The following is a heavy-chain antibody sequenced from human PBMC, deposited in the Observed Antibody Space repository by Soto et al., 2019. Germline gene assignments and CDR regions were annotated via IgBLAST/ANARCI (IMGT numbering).Heavy chain of an antibody. J-gene: IGHJ6*02. D-gene: IGHD3-22*01. V-gene: IGHV3-48*01. CDR1: GFTFSSYS. Sequence: GGSLRLSCAASGFTFSSYSMNWVRQAPGKGLEWVSYISSSSSNIYYADSVEGRFAISRDNAKSSLYLQMNSLRAEDTAVYYCARYYDSSGGHYYYYGMDVWGQGTTVTVSS. CDR3: ARYYDSSGGHYYYYGMDV. CDR2: ISSSSSNI.